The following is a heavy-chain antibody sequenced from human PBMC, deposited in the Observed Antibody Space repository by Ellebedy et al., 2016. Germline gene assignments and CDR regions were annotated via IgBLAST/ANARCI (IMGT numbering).Heavy chain of an antibody. CDR3: ARVILTGPADIDAFDI. V-gene: IGHV3-48*04. D-gene: IGHD3-9*01. J-gene: IGHJ3*02. CDR2: ISSPGSSV. Sequence: GGSLRLSCVASGFTFSSYSMNWVRQAPGKGLEWVAYISSPGSSVEYAGSVRGRFTISRDNAKSALYLQMNSLRAEETAVYYCARVILTGPADIDAFDIWGQGTTVTVSS. CDR1: GFTFSSYS.